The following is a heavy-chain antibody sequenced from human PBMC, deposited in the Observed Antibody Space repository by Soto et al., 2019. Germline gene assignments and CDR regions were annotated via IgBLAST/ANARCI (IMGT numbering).Heavy chain of an antibody. Sequence: GASVKVSCKASGGTFSSYAISWVRQAPGQGLEWMGGIIPIFGTANYAQKFQGRVTITADKSTSTAYMELSSLRSEDTAVYYCARLVDSRVDYSPPDAFDIWGQGTMVTVSS. CDR3: ARLVDSRVDYSPPDAFDI. D-gene: IGHD3-22*01. J-gene: IGHJ3*02. V-gene: IGHV1-69*06. CDR2: IIPIFGTA. CDR1: GGTFSSYA.